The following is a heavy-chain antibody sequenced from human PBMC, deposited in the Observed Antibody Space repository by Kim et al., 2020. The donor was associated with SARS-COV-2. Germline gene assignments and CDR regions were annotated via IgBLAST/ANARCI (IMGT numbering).Heavy chain of an antibody. V-gene: IGHV3-33*06. J-gene: IGHJ4*02. D-gene: IGHD3-10*01. Sequence: DSVKGRFTISRDNSKNTLYLQMNSLRAEDTAVYYCSKDFTYYYGSGRLDYWGQGTLVTVSS. CDR3: SKDFTYYYGSGRLDY.